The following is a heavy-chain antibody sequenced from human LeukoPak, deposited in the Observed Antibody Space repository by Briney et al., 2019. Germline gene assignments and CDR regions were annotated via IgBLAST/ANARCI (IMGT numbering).Heavy chain of an antibody. D-gene: IGHD3-3*01. Sequence: ASVKVSCKASGYTFTGYYMHWVRQAPGQGLERMGWINPNSGGTNYAQKFQGRVTMTRDTSISTAYMELSRLRSDDTAVYYCARDRAVLRFLQWLPQSMDVWGKGTTVTVSS. CDR2: INPNSGGT. CDR1: GYTFTGYY. V-gene: IGHV1-2*02. CDR3: ARDRAVLRFLQWLPQSMDV. J-gene: IGHJ6*03.